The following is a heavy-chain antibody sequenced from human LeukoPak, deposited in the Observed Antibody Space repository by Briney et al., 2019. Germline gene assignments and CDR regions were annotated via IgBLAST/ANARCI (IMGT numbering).Heavy chain of an antibody. V-gene: IGHV4-34*01. J-gene: IGHJ5*02. CDR2: INHSGST. CDR3: ARGIVVVPAAMSNWFDP. D-gene: IGHD2-2*01. Sequence: SETLSLTCGVYGGSFSGYYWSWIRQPPGKGLEGIGEINHSGSTNYSPSLKSLVTISVDTSKNQFSLKLSSVTAADTAVYYCARGIVVVPAAMSNWFDPWGQGTLVTVSS. CDR1: GGSFSGYY.